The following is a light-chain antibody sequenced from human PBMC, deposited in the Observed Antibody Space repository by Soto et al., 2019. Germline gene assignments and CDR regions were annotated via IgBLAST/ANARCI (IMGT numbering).Light chain of an antibody. CDR3: TSYAGGNNV. J-gene: IGLJ1*01. Sequence: QSALTQPPSASGSPGQSVTISCTGTSSDVGGYNYVSWYQQHPDKVPKLKIYEVNKRPSGVPDRFSGSKSGNTASLTVSGLQAEDEGDYYCTSYAGGNNVFGTGTKLTVL. CDR2: EVN. V-gene: IGLV2-8*01. CDR1: SSDVGGYNY.